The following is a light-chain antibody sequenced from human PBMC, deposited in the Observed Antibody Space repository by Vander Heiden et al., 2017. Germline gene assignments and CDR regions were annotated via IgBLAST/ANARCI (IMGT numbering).Light chain of an antibody. Sequence: SYELTQPPSVSVSPGQTALITCPGHALPNQYACWYEQKPGQAPVLVIYKDSERPSGISERFSGSSSGTTVTLTISGVQAEDEADYYCQSADSSGTSHVFGTGTKVTVL. V-gene: IGLV3-25*03. CDR2: KDS. CDR1: ALPNQY. J-gene: IGLJ1*01. CDR3: QSADSSGTSHV.